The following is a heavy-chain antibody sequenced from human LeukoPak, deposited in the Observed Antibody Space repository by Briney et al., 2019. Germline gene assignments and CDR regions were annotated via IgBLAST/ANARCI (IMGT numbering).Heavy chain of an antibody. D-gene: IGHD3-22*01. V-gene: IGHV1-3*01. CDR1: GYTFTSYA. J-gene: IGHJ4*02. CDR2: INAGNGNT. CDR3: ARSPPMCGYYSGYFDY. Sequence: ASVKVSCKASGYTFTSYAMHWVRQAPGQRLELMGWINAGNGNTKYSQKFQGRVTITRDTSASTAYMELSSLRSEDTAVYYCARSPPMCGYYSGYFDYWGQGTLVAVAS.